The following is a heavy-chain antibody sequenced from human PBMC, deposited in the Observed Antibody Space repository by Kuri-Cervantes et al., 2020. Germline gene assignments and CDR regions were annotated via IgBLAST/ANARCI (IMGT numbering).Heavy chain of an antibody. CDR3: ARDSSGYYYFDF. CDR2: INHRGST. D-gene: IGHD3-22*01. V-gene: IGHV4-34*01. J-gene: IGHJ4*02. Sequence: ESLKISCAVYGGSFSGYYWSWIRQPPGKGLEWIGEINHRGSTNYKLSLKNRVTISVDTSKNQFSLNLSSVTAADTAVYYCARDSSGYYYFDFWGQGTLVTVSS. CDR1: GGSFSGYY.